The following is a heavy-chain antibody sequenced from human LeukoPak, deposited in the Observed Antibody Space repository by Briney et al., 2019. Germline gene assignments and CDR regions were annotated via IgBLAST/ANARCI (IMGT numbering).Heavy chain of an antibody. D-gene: IGHD3-10*01. V-gene: IGHV3-49*03. CDR3: ARDGRKLWFGDLYWGFFDF. J-gene: IGHJ4*02. CDR1: GFTFGDYC. Sequence: GRSLRLSCTTSGFTFGDYCMSWFRQTPGKGLEWVGLIRSKEYGGTTEYAASVKGRFTISRDDSKSIAYLQMSSLKIEDTAVYYCARDGRKLWFGDLYWGFFDFWGQGTLVTVSS. CDR2: IRSKEYGGTT.